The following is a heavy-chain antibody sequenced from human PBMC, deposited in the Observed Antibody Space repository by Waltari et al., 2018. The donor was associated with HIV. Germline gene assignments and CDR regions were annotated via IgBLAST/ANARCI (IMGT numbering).Heavy chain of an antibody. D-gene: IGHD2-8*01. Sequence: QLQLQESGPGLVKPSETLSLTCTVSGGSISSSSYYWGWIRQPPGKGLGWSGSIYYRGSTSHNPPRKSRVTISVDTSKNQFSLKLSSVTAADTAVYYCARHPLYCTNGVCYKTGNWFDPWGQGTLVTVSS. CDR3: ARHPLYCTNGVCYKTGNWFDP. V-gene: IGHV4-39*01. CDR2: IYYRGST. J-gene: IGHJ5*02. CDR1: GGSISSSSYY.